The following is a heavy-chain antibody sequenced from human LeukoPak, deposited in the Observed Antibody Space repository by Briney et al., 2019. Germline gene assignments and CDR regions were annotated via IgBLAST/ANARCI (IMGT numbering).Heavy chain of an antibody. D-gene: IGHD5-24*01. Sequence: ASVKVSCKASGYTFTGYYMHWVRQAPGQGLEWMGWINPNSGGTNYAQKFQGRVTMTRDTSISTAYMELSRLRSDDTAVYYCAIPRRDGYNYYFDYWGQGTLVTVSS. CDR3: AIPRRDGYNYYFDY. CDR2: INPNSGGT. CDR1: GYTFTGYY. V-gene: IGHV1-2*02. J-gene: IGHJ4*02.